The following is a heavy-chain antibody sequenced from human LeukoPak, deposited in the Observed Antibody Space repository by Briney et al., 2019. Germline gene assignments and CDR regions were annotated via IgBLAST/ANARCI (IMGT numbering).Heavy chain of an antibody. CDR2: IYYSGST. V-gene: IGHV4-59*12. CDR1: GGSISSYY. CDR3: ARDRGVSKTSGSYCDH. D-gene: IGHD3-10*01. Sequence: SETLSLTCTVSGGSISSYYWSWIRQPPGKGLEWIGYIYYSGSTNYNPSLKSRVTISVDTSKNQFSLKLSSVTAADTAVYYCARDRGVSKTSGSYCDHWGQGTLVTVSS. J-gene: IGHJ4*02.